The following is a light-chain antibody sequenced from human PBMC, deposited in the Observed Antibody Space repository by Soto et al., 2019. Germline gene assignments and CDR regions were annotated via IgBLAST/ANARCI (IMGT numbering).Light chain of an antibody. CDR2: GAF. J-gene: IGKJ1*01. V-gene: IGKV3-20*01. CDR3: QQYRASPPSWT. CDR1: QSITSGY. Sequence: EIVLTQSPGTLSLSPGERATLSCRSSQSITSGYLAWYQQKPGQAPWLLIYGAFNRATGIPDRFSGSGSGADFTLTISRLEPEDFGVYYCQQYRASPPSWTFGQGTKVEIK.